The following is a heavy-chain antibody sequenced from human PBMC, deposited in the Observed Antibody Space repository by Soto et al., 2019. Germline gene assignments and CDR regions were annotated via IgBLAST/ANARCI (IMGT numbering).Heavy chain of an antibody. CDR1: GFTFSSYS. CDR3: ARDPIIAMVRGVINWFDP. J-gene: IGHJ5*02. Sequence: GGSLRLGCAASGFTFSSYSMNWVRQAPGKGLEWVSSISRSSSYIYYADSVKGRFTISRDNAKNSLYLQMNSLRAEDTAVYYCARDPIIAMVRGVINWFDPWGQGTLVTVSS. CDR2: ISRSSSYI. D-gene: IGHD3-10*01. V-gene: IGHV3-21*01.